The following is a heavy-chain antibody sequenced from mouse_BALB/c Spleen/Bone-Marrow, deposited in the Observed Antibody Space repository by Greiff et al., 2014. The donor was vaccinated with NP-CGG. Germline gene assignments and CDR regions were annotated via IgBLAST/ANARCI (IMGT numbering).Heavy chain of an antibody. V-gene: IGHV1S81*02. Sequence: VQRVESGAELVKPGASVKLSCKASGYTLTSYWMHWVKQRPGQGLEWIGEINPSNGRTNYNEKFKSKATLTVDKSSSTAYMQLSSLTSEDSAVYYCAGPFDYWGQGTTLTVSS. CDR1: GYTLTSYW. CDR3: AGPFDY. J-gene: IGHJ2*01. CDR2: INPSNGRT.